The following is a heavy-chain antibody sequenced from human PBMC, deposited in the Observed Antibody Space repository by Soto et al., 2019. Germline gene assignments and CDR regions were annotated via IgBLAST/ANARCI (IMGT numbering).Heavy chain of an antibody. V-gene: IGHV4-30-4*01. J-gene: IGHJ4*02. CDR3: ASARTGSRQVVF. Sequence: QVQLQASGPGLVKPSQTLSLTCTVSGGSFSSGDYYWSWIRQPPGKALEWIGYIYYSGSTYYKPSLESRLTISLDTSKNHFSLRLTSVTAADTALYYCASARTGSRQVVFWGQGNLVTVSS. CDR1: GGSFSSGDYY. CDR2: IYYSGST.